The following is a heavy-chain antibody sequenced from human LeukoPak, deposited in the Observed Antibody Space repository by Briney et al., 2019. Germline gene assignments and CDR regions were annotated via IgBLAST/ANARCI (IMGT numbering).Heavy chain of an antibody. CDR1: GFTFSSYS. J-gene: IGHJ4*02. CDR3: ARDPLYYSSGSYYGH. Sequence: GGSLRLSCAASGFTFSSYSMNWVRQAPGKGLEWVSYISSSSSTIYYADSVKGRFTISRDNSRNTLYLQMNSLRAEDTAVYYCARDPLYYSSGSYYGHWGQGTLVTVSS. V-gene: IGHV3-48*01. CDR2: ISSSSSTI. D-gene: IGHD3-10*01.